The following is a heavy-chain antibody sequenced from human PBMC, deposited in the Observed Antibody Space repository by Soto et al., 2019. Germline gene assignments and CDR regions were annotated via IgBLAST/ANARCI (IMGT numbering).Heavy chain of an antibody. J-gene: IGHJ3*02. CDR3: AKDIVVIQTASDAFDI. Sequence: EVQLLESGGCLVQPGGSLRLSCAASGFTFNSYAMNWVRQATGKGLEWVSGISGSGGSTYYADSVKGRFTISRDNSKNTLYLQMNSLRAEDTAVYYCAKDIVVIQTASDAFDIWGQGTMVTVSS. D-gene: IGHD2-2*01. CDR2: ISGSGGST. CDR1: GFTFNSYA. V-gene: IGHV3-23*01.